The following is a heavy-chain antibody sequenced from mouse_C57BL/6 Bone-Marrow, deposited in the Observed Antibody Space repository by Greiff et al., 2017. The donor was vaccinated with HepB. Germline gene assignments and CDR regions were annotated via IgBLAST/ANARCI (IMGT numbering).Heavy chain of an antibody. CDR1: GYTFTSYW. Sequence: QVQLQQPGAELVKPGASVKMSCKASGYTFTSYWITWVKQRPGQGLEWIGDIYPGSGSTNYNEKFKSKATLTVDTSSSTAYMQLSSLTSEDSAVYYCASHYYYGSSRWYFDVWGTGTTVTVSS. D-gene: IGHD1-1*01. J-gene: IGHJ1*03. CDR3: ASHYYYGSSRWYFDV. V-gene: IGHV1-55*01. CDR2: IYPGSGST.